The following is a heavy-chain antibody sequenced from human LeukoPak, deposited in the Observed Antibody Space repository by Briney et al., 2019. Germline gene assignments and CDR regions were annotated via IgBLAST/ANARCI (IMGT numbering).Heavy chain of an antibody. J-gene: IGHJ5*02. CDR3: ARDPVYYYGSGNWFDP. V-gene: IGHV3-74*01. D-gene: IGHD3-10*01. CDR1: GFTVSSYW. CDR2: INSDGSTI. Sequence: PGGSLRLSCAASGFTVSSYWMPWVRQAPGKGLVWVSRINSDGSTISYADSVKGRFTISRDNAKNTLYLQMNSLRDEDTAVYYCARDPVYYYGSGNWFDPWGQGTLVTVSS.